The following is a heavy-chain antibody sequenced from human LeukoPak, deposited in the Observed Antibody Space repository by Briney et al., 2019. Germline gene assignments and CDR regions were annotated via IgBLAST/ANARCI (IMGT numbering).Heavy chain of an antibody. CDR3: AELGITMIGGV. CDR1: GSTFSSYG. CDR2: ISSDGGHK. J-gene: IGHJ6*04. V-gene: IGHV3-30*18. Sequence: GGSLRLSCAASGSTFSSYGMHWVRQAPGKGLEWVAVISSDGGHKYYADSVKGRFTISRDNAKNSLYLQMNSLRAEDTAVYYCAELGITMIGGVWGKGTTVTISS. D-gene: IGHD3-10*02.